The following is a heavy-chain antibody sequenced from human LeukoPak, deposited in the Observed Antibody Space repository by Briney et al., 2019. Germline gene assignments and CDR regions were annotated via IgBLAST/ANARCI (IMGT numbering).Heavy chain of an antibody. V-gene: IGHV4-30-4*01. D-gene: IGHD2-15*01. Sequence: SETLSLTCTVSGDSISSGDYYWSWIRQPPGKGLEWIGYIYYSGSTYYNPSLKSRVTISVDTSKNQFSLKLSSVTAADTAVYYCAREVAAGYFDYWGQGTLVTVSS. CDR2: IYYSGST. CDR1: GDSISSGDYY. CDR3: AREVAAGYFDY. J-gene: IGHJ4*02.